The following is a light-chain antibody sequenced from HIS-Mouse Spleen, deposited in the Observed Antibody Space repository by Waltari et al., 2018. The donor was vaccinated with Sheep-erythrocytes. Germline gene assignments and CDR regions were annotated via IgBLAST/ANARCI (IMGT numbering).Light chain of an antibody. CDR1: QSVSSY. J-gene: IGKJ2*01. CDR2: DAS. CDR3: QQRSNWPPYT. V-gene: IGKV3-11*01. Sequence: EIVLTQSPATLSLSPGERATLSCRASQSVSSYLAWYQQKPGQAPRLLIYDASNRATRIPARFSGSGSGTDFTLTISSLEPEDFAVYYWQQRSNWPPYTFGQGTKLEIK.